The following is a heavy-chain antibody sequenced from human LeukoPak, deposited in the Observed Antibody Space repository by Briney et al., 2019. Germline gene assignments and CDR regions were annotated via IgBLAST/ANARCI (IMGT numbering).Heavy chain of an antibody. J-gene: IGHJ4*02. CDR3: AREGKCFDSSGYYHRPNDY. CDR2: ISSSGSTI. D-gene: IGHD3-22*01. Sequence: PGGSLRLSCAASGFTFSSYEMNWLRQAPGKGLEWVSYISSSGSTIYYADSVKGRFTISRDNAKNSLYLQMNSLRAEDTAVYYCAREGKCFDSSGYYHRPNDYWGQGTLVTVSS. CDR1: GFTFSSYE. V-gene: IGHV3-48*03.